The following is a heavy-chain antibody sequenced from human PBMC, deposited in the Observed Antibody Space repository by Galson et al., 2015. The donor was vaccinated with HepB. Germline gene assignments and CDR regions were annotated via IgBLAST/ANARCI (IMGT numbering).Heavy chain of an antibody. CDR1: GDSVSSTTAA. Sequence: CAISGDSVSSTTAAWNWLRQSPSRGLEWLGRTYYRSKWYSEYAPSVRSRITVNPDTSRNQFSLQLISLTPEDTAVYYCARGDGYSLDYWAQGTLVTVSP. D-gene: IGHD5-24*01. V-gene: IGHV6-1*01. CDR2: TYYRSKWYS. J-gene: IGHJ4*02. CDR3: ARGDGYSLDY.